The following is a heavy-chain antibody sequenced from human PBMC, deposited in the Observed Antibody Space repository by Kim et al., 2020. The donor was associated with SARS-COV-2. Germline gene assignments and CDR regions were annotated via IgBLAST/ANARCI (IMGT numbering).Heavy chain of an antibody. CDR3: ARDGGSSWYDY. CDR2: T. V-gene: IGHV1-2*02. D-gene: IGHD6-13*01. Sequence: TNYAQKFQGRVTLTSDTSISTAYMGLSRLRSDDTAVYYCARDGGSSWYDYWGQGALVTVSS. J-gene: IGHJ4*02.